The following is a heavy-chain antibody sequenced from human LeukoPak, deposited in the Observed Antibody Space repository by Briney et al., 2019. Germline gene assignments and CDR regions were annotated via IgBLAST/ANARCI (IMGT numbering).Heavy chain of an antibody. CDR2: ISWNSGSI. CDR1: GFTFDDYA. Sequence: GGSLRLSCAASGFTFDDYAMHWVRQAPGKGLEWVSGISWNSGSIGYADSVKGRFTISRDNGKNSLYLQMNSLRAEDTAVYYCARVRYCSGGSCYGNWYDPWGQGTLVTVSS. D-gene: IGHD2-15*01. J-gene: IGHJ5*02. V-gene: IGHV3-9*01. CDR3: ARVRYCSGGSCYGNWYDP.